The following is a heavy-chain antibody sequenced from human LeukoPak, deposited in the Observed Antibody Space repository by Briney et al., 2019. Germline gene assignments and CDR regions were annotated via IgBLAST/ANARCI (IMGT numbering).Heavy chain of an antibody. CDR2: IYHSGST. CDR3: ARVPLDSSGWYRGTLESPIDY. CDR1: GGSISSSDW. J-gene: IGHJ4*02. D-gene: IGHD6-19*01. V-gene: IGHV4-4*02. Sequence: SGTLSLTCAVSGGSISSSDWWSWVRQPPGKGLEWIGEIYHSGSTNYNPSLKSRVTISVDKSKNQFSLKLSSVTAADTAVYYCARVPLDSSGWYRGTLESPIDYWGQGTLVTVSS.